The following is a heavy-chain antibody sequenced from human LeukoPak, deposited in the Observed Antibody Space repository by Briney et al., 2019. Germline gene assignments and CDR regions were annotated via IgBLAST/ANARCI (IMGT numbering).Heavy chain of an antibody. CDR3: ARDLRDKREAAAPPPGMDV. J-gene: IGHJ6*02. CDR1: GFTFSSYS. Sequence: PGGSLRLSCAASGFTFSSYSMNWVRQAPGKGLEWVSSISSSSGYIYYADSVKGRFTISRDNAKNSLYLQMNSLRAEDTAVYYCARDLRDKREAAAPPPGMDVWGQGTTVTVSS. CDR2: ISSSSGYI. D-gene: IGHD6-13*01. V-gene: IGHV3-21*01.